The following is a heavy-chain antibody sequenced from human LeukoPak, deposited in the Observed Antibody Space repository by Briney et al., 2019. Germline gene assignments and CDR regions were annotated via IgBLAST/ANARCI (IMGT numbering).Heavy chain of an antibody. V-gene: IGHV3-9*01. CDR3: AKDHYYGSGSYYNGDYFDY. D-gene: IGHD3-10*01. CDR1: GFTFDDYA. Sequence: AGGSLRLSCAASGFTFDDYAMHWVRHAPGKGLEWVSGISWNSGSIGYADSVKGRFTISRDNAKNSLYLQMNSLRAEDTALYYCAKDHYYGSGSYYNGDYFDYWGQGTLVTVSS. CDR2: ISWNSGSI. J-gene: IGHJ4*02.